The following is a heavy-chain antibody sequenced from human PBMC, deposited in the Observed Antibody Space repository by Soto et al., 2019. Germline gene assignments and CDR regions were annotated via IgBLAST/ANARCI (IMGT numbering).Heavy chain of an antibody. D-gene: IGHD3-16*02. Sequence: QVQLVQSETEVKKPGSAVKVSCKASGGTFNTYAMNWVRQAPGQGLEWMGGILPMFDTPRHAQKFQGRVTITVDESTTTAYMELSSLRSDDTAVYYCTRSIGSGGVIGGFDYWGQGTLVTVSS. CDR3: TRSIGSGGVIGGFDY. J-gene: IGHJ4*02. CDR1: GGTFNTYA. CDR2: ILPMFDTP. V-gene: IGHV1-69*01.